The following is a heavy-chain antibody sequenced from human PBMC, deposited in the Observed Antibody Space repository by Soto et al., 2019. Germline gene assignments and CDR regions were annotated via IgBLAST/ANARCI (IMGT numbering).Heavy chain of an antibody. CDR1: GCTFIGYY. D-gene: IGHD1-26*01. J-gene: IGHJ4*02. Sequence: ASVQVSGKASGCTFIGYYIHWIRQAPGQGLGWRGWISPSNGDTEFAPKFQGRVTVTRDTSLSTVFLTLSRLVSDATAVYYCRWAGVSPFFSYWGQGTQVTVSP. CDR2: ISPSNGDT. CDR3: RWAGVSPFFSY. V-gene: IGHV1-2*02.